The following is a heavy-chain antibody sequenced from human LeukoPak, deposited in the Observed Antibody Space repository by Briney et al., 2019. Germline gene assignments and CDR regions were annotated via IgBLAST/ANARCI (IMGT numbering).Heavy chain of an antibody. D-gene: IGHD3-10*01. Sequence: GGSLRLSCAASGFTFSSYAMGWVRQAPGKGLEGVSDITISGGTTHFYSDSAKGRFTISRDNSKNTLYLEMNSLRAENTAVYYCAKWKFADVRKNYYGSGSYYGGFDYWGPGTLVTVSS. CDR3: AKWKFADVRKNYYGSGSYYGGFDY. CDR2: ITISGGTT. CDR1: GFTFSSYA. V-gene: IGHV3-23*01. J-gene: IGHJ4*02.